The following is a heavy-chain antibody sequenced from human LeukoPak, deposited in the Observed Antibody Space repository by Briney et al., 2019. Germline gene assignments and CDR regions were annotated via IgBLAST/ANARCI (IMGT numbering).Heavy chain of an antibody. Sequence: GGSLRLSCAASGFTFSSYSMDWVRQAPGKGLEWLSYISGSGSPILYADSVKGRFTISRDNAKKTLYLQMNSLRAEDTAVYYCASRYDSSGSTDYWGQGTLVTVSS. CDR3: ASRYDSSGSTDY. J-gene: IGHJ4*02. CDR2: ISGSGSPI. CDR1: GFTFSSYS. V-gene: IGHV3-48*01. D-gene: IGHD3-22*01.